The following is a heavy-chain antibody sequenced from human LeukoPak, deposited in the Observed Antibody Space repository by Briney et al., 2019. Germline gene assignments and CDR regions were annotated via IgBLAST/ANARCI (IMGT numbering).Heavy chain of an antibody. CDR1: GFTLSSYA. CDR3: AKVPPSPAAILEGYYFDY. J-gene: IGHJ4*02. CDR2: ISGSGGST. D-gene: IGHD2-2*01. V-gene: IGHV3-23*01. Sequence: GGSLRLSCAASGFTLSSYAMSWVRQAPGKGLEWVSAISGSGGSTYYAESVKGRFTISRDNSKNTLYLQMNSLRAEDTAVYYCAKVPPSPAAILEGYYFDYWGQGTLVTVSS.